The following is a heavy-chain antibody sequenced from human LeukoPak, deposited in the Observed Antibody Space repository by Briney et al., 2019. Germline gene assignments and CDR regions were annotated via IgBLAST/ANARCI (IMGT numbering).Heavy chain of an antibody. J-gene: IGHJ3*01. Sequence: PGGSLRLSCEASGFSFSYYNLNWVRQAPGKGLEWVSSISSSGSDMYYADSLKGRFTISKDNAKKSLQLMMSSRRVEETVFYYCARDRSHDDAFDLWGQGTMVTVSS. CDR2: ISSSGSDM. V-gene: IGHV3-21*01. CDR3: ARDRSHDDAFDL. CDR1: GFSFSYYN. D-gene: IGHD3-16*01.